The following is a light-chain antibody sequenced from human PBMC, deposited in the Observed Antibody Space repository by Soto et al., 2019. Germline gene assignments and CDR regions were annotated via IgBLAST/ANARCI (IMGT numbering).Light chain of an antibody. V-gene: IGLV2-14*01. CDR1: SSDVGGYNY. CDR3: SSYTSTSTVL. J-gene: IGLJ2*01. Sequence: QSVLTQPASVSGSPGQSITMSCTGTSSDVGGYNYVSWYQQHPGKAPKLMIYDVSDRPSGVSNRFSGSKSGNTASLTISGLQAEDEADYYCSSYTSTSTVLFGGGTKVTVL. CDR2: DVS.